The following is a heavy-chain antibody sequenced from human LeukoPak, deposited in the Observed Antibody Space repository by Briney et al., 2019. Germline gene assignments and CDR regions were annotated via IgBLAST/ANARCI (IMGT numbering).Heavy chain of an antibody. J-gene: IGHJ2*01. CDR1: GFTFSSYE. CDR3: ARGDYGDPRWYFDL. CDR2: ISSSGSTI. Sequence: GGSLRLSCAASGFTFSSYEMNWVRQAPGQGLEWVSYISSSGSTIYYADSVKGRFTIFRDNAKNSLYLQMNSLRAEDTAVYYCARGDYGDPRWYFDLWGRGTLVTVSS. V-gene: IGHV3-48*03. D-gene: IGHD4-17*01.